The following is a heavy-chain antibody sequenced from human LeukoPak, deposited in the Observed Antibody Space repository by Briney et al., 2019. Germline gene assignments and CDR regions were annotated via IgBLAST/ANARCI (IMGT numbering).Heavy chain of an antibody. D-gene: IGHD2-2*01. J-gene: IGHJ5*02. CDR1: GFTFSSYS. CDR2: ISSSSSYI. CDR3: ARGGIVVVPAPLNWFDP. V-gene: IGHV3-21*01. Sequence: GGSLRLSCAASGFTFSSYSMNWVRQAPGKGLEWVSSISSSSSYIYYADSVKGRFTISRDNAKNSLYLQMNRLGAEDTAVYYCARGGIVVVPAPLNWFDPWGQGTLVTVSS.